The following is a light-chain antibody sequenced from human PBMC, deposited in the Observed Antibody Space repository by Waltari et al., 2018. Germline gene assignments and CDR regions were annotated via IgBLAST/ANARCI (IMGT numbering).Light chain of an antibody. J-gene: IGKJ1*01. CDR1: QSISSY. V-gene: IGKV1-39*01. Sequence: EIEMTQSPSSLSASVGDRVTIPCRASQSISSYLTWYQQKPGKAPKLLIYAASSLQSGVPARFSGSGSGTDFTLTISSLQPEDFATYYCQQSYSTPQTFGQGTKVEIK. CDR3: QQSYSTPQT. CDR2: AAS.